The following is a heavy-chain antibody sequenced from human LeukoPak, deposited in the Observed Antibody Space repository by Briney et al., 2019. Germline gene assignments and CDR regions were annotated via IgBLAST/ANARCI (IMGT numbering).Heavy chain of an antibody. D-gene: IGHD2-15*01. J-gene: IGHJ6*02. CDR2: ISGSTTST. CDR1: GFTFSNFG. V-gene: IGHV3-23*01. CDR3: AKGGYCSGRRCPYGMDV. Sequence: PGGSLRLSCAASGFTFSNFGMNWVRQAPGKGLEWVSAISGSTTSTNYADSVKGRFTSSRDNSKNTLYLQMNSLRAEDTAVYYCAKGGYCSGRRCPYGMDVWGQGTTVTVSS.